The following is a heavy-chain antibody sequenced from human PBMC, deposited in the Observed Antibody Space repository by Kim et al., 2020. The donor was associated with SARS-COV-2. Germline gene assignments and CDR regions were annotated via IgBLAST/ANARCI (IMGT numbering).Heavy chain of an antibody. CDR2: IYYSGST. V-gene: IGHV4-39*01. J-gene: IGHJ4*02. Sequence: SETLSLTCTVSGGSISSSSYYWGWIRQPQGKGLEWIGSIYYSGSTYYNPSLKSRVTISVDTSKNQFSLKLSSVTAADTAVYYCARVRDGSGSYYTPFDYWGQGTLVTVSS. CDR3: ARVRDGSGSYYTPFDY. CDR1: GGSISSSSYY. D-gene: IGHD3-10*01.